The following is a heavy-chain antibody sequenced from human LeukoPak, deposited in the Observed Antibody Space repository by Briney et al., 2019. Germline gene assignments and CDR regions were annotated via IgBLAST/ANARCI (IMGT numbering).Heavy chain of an antibody. D-gene: IGHD2-2*01. CDR2: TYYRSKWYN. V-gene: IGHV6-1*01. CDR1: GDSVSSNSAA. Sequence: SQTLSLTCAISGDSVSSNSAAWNWIRQSPSRGLEWLGRTYYRSKWYNDYAVSVKSRITINPDTSKNQFSLQLNSVTPEDTAVYYCARDLSPYCSSTSCYSDAFDLWGQGTMVTVSS. J-gene: IGHJ3*01. CDR3: ARDLSPYCSSTSCYSDAFDL.